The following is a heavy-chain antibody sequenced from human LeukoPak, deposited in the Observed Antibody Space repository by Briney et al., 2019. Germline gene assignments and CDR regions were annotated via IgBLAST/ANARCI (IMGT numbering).Heavy chain of an antibody. CDR1: GASTSSGLYY. D-gene: IGHD6-13*01. CDR2: IYNSGST. V-gene: IGHV4-61*02. Sequence: SQTLSLTCTVSGASTSSGLYYWNWFRQPAGKGLEYIGRIYNSGSTNYNPSLKSRVTISVDTPKNQFSLKLSSVTAADTAVYYCARVSSSWYQDWYFDLWGRGTPVTVSS. CDR3: ARVSSSWYQDWYFDL. J-gene: IGHJ2*01.